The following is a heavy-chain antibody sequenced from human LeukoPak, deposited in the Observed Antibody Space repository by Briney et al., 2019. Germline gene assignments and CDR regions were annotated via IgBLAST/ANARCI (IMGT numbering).Heavy chain of an antibody. D-gene: IGHD3-9*01. Sequence: PGRSLRHSCAAAGFIFSNYAMSWVRQAPGKRMEWVSAIGGRDGGTYYADSVKGRFTVSRDDPKNTLYLQMNTLRVEDTAVYYCAKWGDYDILTGYYDSDYWGHGTLVTVSS. CDR1: GFIFSNYA. J-gene: IGHJ4*01. CDR3: AKWGDYDILTGYYDSDY. CDR2: IGGRDGGT. V-gene: IGHV3-23*01.